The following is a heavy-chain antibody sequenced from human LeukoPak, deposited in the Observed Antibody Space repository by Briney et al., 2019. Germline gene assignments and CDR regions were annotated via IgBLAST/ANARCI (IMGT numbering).Heavy chain of an antibody. CDR3: ASSKWGVWGAKPYNWFDP. J-gene: IGHJ5*02. Sequence: ASVKVSCKASGGTFSSYAISWVRQAPGQGLEWMGRIIPIFGTANYAQKFQGRVTITTDESTSTAYMELSSLRSEDTAVYYCASSKWGVWGAKPYNWFDPWGQGTVVTVSS. V-gene: IGHV1-69*05. CDR1: GGTFSSYA. CDR2: IIPIFGTA. D-gene: IGHD3-10*01.